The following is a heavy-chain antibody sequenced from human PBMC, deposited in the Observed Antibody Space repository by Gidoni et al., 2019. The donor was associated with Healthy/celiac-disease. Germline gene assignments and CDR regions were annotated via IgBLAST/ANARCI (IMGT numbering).Heavy chain of an antibody. Sequence: QVQLQESGPGLVKPSQTLSLTCTVSGGSISSGGYYWSWIRQHPGKGLEWIGYIYYSGSTYYNPSLKSRVTISVDTSKNQFSLKLSSVTAADTAVYYCARYGGVVVVAATGFDYWGQGTLVTVSS. CDR1: GGSISSGGYY. D-gene: IGHD2-15*01. J-gene: IGHJ4*02. V-gene: IGHV4-31*03. CDR3: ARYGGVVVVAATGFDY. CDR2: IYYSGST.